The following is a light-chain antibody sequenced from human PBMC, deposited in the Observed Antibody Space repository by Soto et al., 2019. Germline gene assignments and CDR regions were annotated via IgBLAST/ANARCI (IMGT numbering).Light chain of an antibody. J-gene: IGLJ1*01. CDR1: SSDVGGYNY. CDR3: SSYTSSSTLV. CDR2: DVS. V-gene: IGLV2-14*01. Sequence: VLTQPASVSGSPGQSITISCTGTSSDVGGYNYVSWYQQHPGKAPKLMIYDVSNRPSGVSNRFSGSKSGNTASLTISGLQAEDEADYYCSSYTSSSTLVFGTGTKVTVL.